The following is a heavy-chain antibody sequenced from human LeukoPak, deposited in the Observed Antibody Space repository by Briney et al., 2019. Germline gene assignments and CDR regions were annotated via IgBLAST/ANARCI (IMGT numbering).Heavy chain of an antibody. J-gene: IGHJ3*02. CDR3: TRGGSMEADILTGYRAFDI. V-gene: IGHV4-61*02. Sequence: SQTLSLTCTVSGGSISSGSYYWSWIRQPAGKGLEWIGRIYTSGSTNYNPSLKSRVTISQDTSKNQFSLLLTSVTAADTAVYYCTRGGSMEADILTGYRAFDIWGQGTLVTVSS. CDR1: GGSISSGSYY. D-gene: IGHD3-9*01. CDR2: IYTSGST.